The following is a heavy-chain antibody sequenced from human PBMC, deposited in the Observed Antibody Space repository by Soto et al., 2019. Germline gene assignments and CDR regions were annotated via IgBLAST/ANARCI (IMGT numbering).Heavy chain of an antibody. D-gene: IGHD1-26*01. CDR3: ARQREKTRYYYYGRDV. CDR2: IYQSGSA. Sequence: SETLSLTCTVSGGSITSGGYSWSWIRQSPGQGLEWIGYIYQSGSAFYNPSLKTRATILVGRSKNQFSLNLTSVTAADAAVYYCARQREKTRYYYYGRDVWGQGTTVTDSS. CDR1: GGSITSGGYS. J-gene: IGHJ6*02. V-gene: IGHV4-30-2*06.